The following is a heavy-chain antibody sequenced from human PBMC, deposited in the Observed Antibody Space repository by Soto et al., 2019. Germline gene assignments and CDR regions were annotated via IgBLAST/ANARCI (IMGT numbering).Heavy chain of an antibody. D-gene: IGHD2-8*01. CDR2: ISAYNGDT. CDR3: ARSGAYCTSITCLFDSF. J-gene: IGHJ4*02. CDR1: GYTFSSYG. Sequence: QAQLVQSGAEVKKPGASVKVSCRASGYTFSSYGYAWVRQVPGQGLEWMGGISAYNGDTNYAQKFQDRVTLTTDTSTTTAYMELRNLGSDDTAVYYCARSGAYCTSITCLFDSFWGLGTLVTVSS. V-gene: IGHV1-18*01.